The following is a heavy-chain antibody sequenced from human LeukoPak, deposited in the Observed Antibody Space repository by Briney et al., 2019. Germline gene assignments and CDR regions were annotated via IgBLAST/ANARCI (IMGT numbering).Heavy chain of an antibody. CDR3: AKDRGYFEVFEY. CDR1: GFTFTNYV. Sequence: GSLRLSCAASGFTFTNYVMGWVRQAPGKGLDWVAGIGGSGKNIYYADSVKGRFTIFRDNSKNTLYLQMNSLRAEDTAVYYCAKDRGYFEVFEYWGQGTLVTASS. V-gene: IGHV3-23*01. J-gene: IGHJ4*02. CDR2: IGGSGKNI. D-gene: IGHD3-9*01.